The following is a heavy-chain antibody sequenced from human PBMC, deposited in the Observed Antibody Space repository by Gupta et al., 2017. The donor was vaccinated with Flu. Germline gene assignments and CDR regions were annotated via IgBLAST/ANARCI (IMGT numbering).Heavy chain of an antibody. CDR2: ISYDGSNK. V-gene: IGHV3-30*18. CDR1: GVTFSNVG. Sequence: QMQLVESGGGVVQPGRSLRLSCAASGVTFSNVGMHWVRQAPGKGLEWVAVISYDGSNKYYVDSVKGRFTISRDNSKNTLYLQMNSLRAEDTAVYYCAKDRLGMAVYWGPGTLVTVSS. J-gene: IGHJ4*02. CDR3: AKDRLGMAVY. D-gene: IGHD6-19*01.